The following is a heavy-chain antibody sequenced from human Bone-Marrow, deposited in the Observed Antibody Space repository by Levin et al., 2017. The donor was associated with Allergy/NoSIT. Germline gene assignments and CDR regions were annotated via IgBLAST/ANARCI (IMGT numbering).Heavy chain of an antibody. CDR1: GFSVSSNF. CDR2: IYSGGNT. CDR3: ARVRDCSNVNCVKFFDS. D-gene: IGHD2-8*01. J-gene: IGHJ4*02. V-gene: IGHV3-53*01. Sequence: GGSLRLSCAASGFSVSSNFMTWVRQAPGKGLEWVSGIYSGGNTYYTDSVKGRFTISRDNSKNTLYLQMNRLRTEDTAVYYCARVRDCSNVNCVKFFDSWGQGTQVTVSS.